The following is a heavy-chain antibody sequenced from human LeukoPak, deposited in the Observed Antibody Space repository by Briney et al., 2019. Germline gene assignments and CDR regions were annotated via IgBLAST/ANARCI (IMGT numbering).Heavy chain of an antibody. V-gene: IGHV3-30*18. D-gene: IGHD3-10*01. CDR3: AKSDSGSGYYYYYMDV. Sequence: GGSLRLSCAGSGFTFRSYGMHWVRQAPGKGLEWVAVISYDGSNKYYADSVKGRFTVSRDNSKNTLYLQMNSLRAEDTAVYYCAKSDSGSGYYYYYMDVWGKGTTVTVSS. J-gene: IGHJ6*03. CDR1: GFTFRSYG. CDR2: ISYDGSNK.